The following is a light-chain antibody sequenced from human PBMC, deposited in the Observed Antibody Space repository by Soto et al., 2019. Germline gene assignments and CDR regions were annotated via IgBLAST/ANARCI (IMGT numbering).Light chain of an antibody. CDR3: QQYGSSPGFT. Sequence: EIVLKQSPGTLSLSPGERATLSCRASQSVSSSYLAWYQQKPGQAPRLLINGASSRATGIPDRFSGSGSGTDFTLTISRLVPEDFAVYYCQQYGSSPGFTFGPGTKVDIK. CDR2: GAS. V-gene: IGKV3-20*01. J-gene: IGKJ3*01. CDR1: QSVSSSY.